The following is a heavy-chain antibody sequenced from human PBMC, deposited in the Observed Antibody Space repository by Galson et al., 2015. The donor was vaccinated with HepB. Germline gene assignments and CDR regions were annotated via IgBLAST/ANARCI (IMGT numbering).Heavy chain of an antibody. Sequence: PALVKPTQTLTLTCTFSGFSLSTSGMCVSWIRQPPGKALEWLARIDWDDDKYYSTSLKTRLTISKDTSKNQVVLTMTNMDPVDTATYYCARNMVDHYDILTGYYIFDYWGQGTLVTVSS. CDR2: IDWDDDK. J-gene: IGHJ4*02. D-gene: IGHD3-9*01. V-gene: IGHV2-70*11. CDR1: GFSLSTSGMC. CDR3: ARNMVDHYDILTGYYIFDY.